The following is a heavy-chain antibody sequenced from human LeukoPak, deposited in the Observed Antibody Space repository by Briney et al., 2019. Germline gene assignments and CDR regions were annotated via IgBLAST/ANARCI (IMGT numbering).Heavy chain of an antibody. D-gene: IGHD4-17*01. CDR1: GGSIRTSSYY. CDR2: IYYSGST. V-gene: IGHV4-39*01. Sequence: SETLSLTCVVSGGSIRTSSYYWAWIRQPPGKGLEWIGNIYYSGSTYYNLSLKSRVTISVDTSKNQFSLKLSSVTAADAAVYFCARHDYGDFYFDYWGQGTLVTVSS. J-gene: IGHJ4*02. CDR3: ARHDYGDFYFDY.